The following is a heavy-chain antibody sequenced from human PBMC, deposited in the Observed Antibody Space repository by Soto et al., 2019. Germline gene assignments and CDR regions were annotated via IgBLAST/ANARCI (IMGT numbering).Heavy chain of an antibody. CDR2: IAGGGHTI. Sequence: GGSLRLSCAASGFPFHSYSMNWVRQAPGRGLEWISYIAGGGHTIYYADSVKGRFTISRDDAKSSLYLQMNSLRDDDTAIYFCARDPISGSFDYWGQGTLVTVSS. V-gene: IGHV3-48*02. CDR3: ARDPISGSFDY. J-gene: IGHJ4*02. D-gene: IGHD6-19*01. CDR1: GFPFHSYS.